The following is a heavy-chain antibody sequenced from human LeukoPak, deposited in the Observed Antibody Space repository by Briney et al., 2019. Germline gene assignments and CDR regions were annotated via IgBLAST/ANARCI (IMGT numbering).Heavy chain of an antibody. CDR1: GGTFSSYA. D-gene: IGHD3-10*01. J-gene: IGHJ3*01. CDR3: APSIPMVRGVIRAS. V-gene: IGHV1-69*04. CDR2: IIPILGIA. Sequence: SVKVSCKASGGTFSSYAISWVRQAPGQGLEWMGRIIPILGIANYAQKFQGRVTITADKSTSTAYMELSSLRSEDTAVYYCAPSIPMVRGVIRASWGQGPMVTVSS.